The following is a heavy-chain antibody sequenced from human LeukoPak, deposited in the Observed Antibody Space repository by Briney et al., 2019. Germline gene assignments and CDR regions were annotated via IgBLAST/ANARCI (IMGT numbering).Heavy chain of an antibody. Sequence: ASVKVSCKASGYTLTSYGISWVRQAPGQGLEWMGWISAYNGNTNYAQKLQGRVTMTTDTSTSTAYMELRSLRSDDTAVYYCARGNVVVVAADYYYYYMDVWGKGTTVTVSS. CDR1: GYTLTSYG. CDR3: ARGNVVVVAADYYYYYMDV. CDR2: ISAYNGNT. V-gene: IGHV1-18*01. J-gene: IGHJ6*03. D-gene: IGHD2-15*01.